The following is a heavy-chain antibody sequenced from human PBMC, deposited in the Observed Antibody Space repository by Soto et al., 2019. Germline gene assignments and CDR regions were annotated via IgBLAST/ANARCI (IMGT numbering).Heavy chain of an antibody. Sequence: SETLSLTCTVSGGSISSYYWIWIRQPPGKGLEWIGYIYYSGSTNYNPSLKSRVTISVDTSKNQFSLKLSSVTAADTAVYYCARQRQAGVGVWFDPWGQGTLVTVSS. D-gene: IGHD6-19*01. CDR3: ARQRQAGVGVWFDP. V-gene: IGHV4-59*08. CDR1: GGSISSYY. J-gene: IGHJ5*02. CDR2: IYYSGST.